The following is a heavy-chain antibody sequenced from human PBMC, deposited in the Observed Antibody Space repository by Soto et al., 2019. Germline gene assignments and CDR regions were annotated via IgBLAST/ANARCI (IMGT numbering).Heavy chain of an antibody. CDR3: ATIVVVAVFDP. Sequence: SVEVWCRVSGYTLTELSMHWVRQAPGKGLEWMGGFDPEDGETIYAQKFQGRVTMTEDTSTDTAYMELSSLRSADTAVYYCATIVVVAVFDPWGQGTLVTVSS. CDR1: GYTLTELS. CDR2: FDPEDGET. V-gene: IGHV1-24*01. J-gene: IGHJ5*02. D-gene: IGHD2-15*01.